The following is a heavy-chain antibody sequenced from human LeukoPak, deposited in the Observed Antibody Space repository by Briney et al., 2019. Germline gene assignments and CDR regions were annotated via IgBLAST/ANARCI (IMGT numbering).Heavy chain of an antibody. CDR3: ARVKSVAGTRNAFDI. CDR2: INWNGGST. J-gene: IGHJ3*02. Sequence: GGSLRLSCAAPGFTFDDYGMNWVRQAPGKGLEWVSGINWNGGSTGYADSVRGRFTISRDNAKNSLYLQMNSLRAEDTALYHCARVKSVAGTRNAFDIWGQGTMVTVSS. V-gene: IGHV3-20*01. D-gene: IGHD6-19*01. CDR1: GFTFDDYG.